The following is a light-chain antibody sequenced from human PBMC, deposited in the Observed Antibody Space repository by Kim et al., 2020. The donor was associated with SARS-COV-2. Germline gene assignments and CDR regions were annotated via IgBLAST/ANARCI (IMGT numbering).Light chain of an antibody. V-gene: IGKV3-20*01. Sequence: SSGGSATPTSCARHSVSSSFLDWYQQKPGQPPRLLIYGASSRTAGIPERFSGSGSGTDFTLTISSLQPEDSAVYYCQQYGYSPFTFGAGTKVDIK. CDR1: HSVSSSF. CDR3: QQYGYSPFT. CDR2: GAS. J-gene: IGKJ3*01.